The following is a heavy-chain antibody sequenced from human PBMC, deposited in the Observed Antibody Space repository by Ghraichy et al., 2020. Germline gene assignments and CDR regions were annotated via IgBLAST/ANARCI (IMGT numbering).Heavy chain of an antibody. J-gene: IGHJ5*02. V-gene: IGHV3-74*01. Sequence: GGSLRLSCVASGFTFSRYWMHWVRHAPGKGLVWVSRIKNDGSEIAYADSVKGRFTISRDNAKNTLYLQMNSLRAEDTAVYYCATTNDGGYNWFDPWGQGTLVTVSS. CDR3: ATTNDGGYNWFDP. CDR1: GFTFSRYW. D-gene: IGHD1-1*01. CDR2: IKNDGSEI.